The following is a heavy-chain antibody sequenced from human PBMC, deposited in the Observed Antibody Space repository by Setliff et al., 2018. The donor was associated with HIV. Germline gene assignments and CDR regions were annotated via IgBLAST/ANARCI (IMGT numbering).Heavy chain of an antibody. Sequence: PGGSLRLSCAAPGFTFSTYWMTWLRRAPGRGLECVANIKQDGSDMHYIESVKGRFTIFRDNAKNSVLLQMNSLRAEDTGVYYCATQTGFYNSHWYDYWGQGTMVTVSS. J-gene: IGHJ4*02. CDR3: ATQTGFYNSHWYDY. D-gene: IGHD6-13*01. CDR1: GFTFSTYW. CDR2: IKQDGSDM. V-gene: IGHV3-7*01.